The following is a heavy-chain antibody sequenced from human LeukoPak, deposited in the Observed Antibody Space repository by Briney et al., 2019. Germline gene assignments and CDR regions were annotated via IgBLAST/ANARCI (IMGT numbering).Heavy chain of an antibody. J-gene: IGHJ4*02. V-gene: IGHV3-21*01. CDR3: ATQYSSAWKLFEY. CDR2: ISSGSTYI. D-gene: IGHD6-19*01. CDR1: GFTFSSYI. Sequence: PGGSLRLSCAASGFTFSSYIMNWVRQAPGKGLEWGSSISSGSTYIYYADSVKGRFTISRDNAKSSLYLQMNSLRAEDTAVYYCATQYSSAWKLFEYWGQGTLVTVSS.